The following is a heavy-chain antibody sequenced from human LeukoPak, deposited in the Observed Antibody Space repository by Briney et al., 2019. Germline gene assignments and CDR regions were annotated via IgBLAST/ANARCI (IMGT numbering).Heavy chain of an antibody. Sequence: SETLSLTCTVSGGSINSGGYYWSWIRQHPGKGLEWIGYIYYSGSTNYNPSLKSRVTISIDTSKNQFSLKLSSVTAADTAVYYCARDRGYGSGSYYYDYWGQGTLVTVSS. D-gene: IGHD3-10*01. CDR2: IYYSGST. J-gene: IGHJ4*02. CDR1: GGSINSGGYY. CDR3: ARDRGYGSGSYYYDY. V-gene: IGHV4-31*03.